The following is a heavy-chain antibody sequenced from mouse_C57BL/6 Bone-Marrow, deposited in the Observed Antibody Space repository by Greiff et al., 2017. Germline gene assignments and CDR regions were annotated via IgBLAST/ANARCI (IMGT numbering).Heavy chain of an antibody. CDR1: GYTFTSYW. CDR3: AREGRNYAMDY. Sequence: QVQLQQPGTELVKPGASVKLSCKASGYTFTSYWMHWVKQRPGQGLEWIGNINPSNGGTNYNEKFKSKATLTVDKSSSKAYMQLSSLTSDDSAVYYCAREGRNYAMDYWGQGTSVTVSS. CDR2: INPSNGGT. J-gene: IGHJ4*01. V-gene: IGHV1-53*01.